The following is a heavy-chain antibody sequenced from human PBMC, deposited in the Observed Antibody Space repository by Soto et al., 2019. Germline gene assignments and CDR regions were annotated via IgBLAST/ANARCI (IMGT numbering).Heavy chain of an antibody. CDR1: GFTFSNYA. D-gene: IGHD3-10*01. CDR3: AKKYYFGSGSYVFYFDY. V-gene: IGHV3-23*01. CDR2: MSGTAGNT. Sequence: EVQLLESGGGSVQPGGSLRLSCAASGFTFSNYAMTWVRQAPGKGLEWVSTMSGTAGNTYYADSVKDRFTISRDNSKNTLYLQMNSLRAEDTAVYYCAKKYYFGSGSYVFYFDYWGQGTLVTVSS. J-gene: IGHJ4*02.